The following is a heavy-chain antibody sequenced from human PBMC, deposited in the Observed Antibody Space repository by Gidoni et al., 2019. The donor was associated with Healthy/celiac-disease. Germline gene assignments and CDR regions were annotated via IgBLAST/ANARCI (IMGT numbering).Heavy chain of an antibody. CDR2: SSWNSGSI. CDR1: GFTFDDYA. J-gene: IGHJ3*02. Sequence: EVQLVESGGGLVQPGRSLRLSCAASGFTFDDYAMHWVRQAPGKGLELVSGSSWNSGSIGYADSVKGRFTISRDNAKNSLYLQMNSLRAEDTALYYCAKACGGSYFLFGAFDIWGQGTMVTVSS. V-gene: IGHV3-9*01. D-gene: IGHD1-26*01. CDR3: AKACGGSYFLFGAFDI.